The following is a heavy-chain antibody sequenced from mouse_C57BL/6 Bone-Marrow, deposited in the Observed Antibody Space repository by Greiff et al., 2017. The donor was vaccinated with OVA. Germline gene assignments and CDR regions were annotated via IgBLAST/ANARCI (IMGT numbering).Heavy chain of an antibody. Sequence: EVQVVESGAELVRPGASVKLSCTASGFNIKDDYMHWVKQRPEQGLEWIGWIDPENGDTEYASKFQGKATITADTSSNTAYLQLSSLTSEDTAVYYCRMVKGYYFDYWGQGTTLTVSS. D-gene: IGHD2-2*01. V-gene: IGHV14-4*01. CDR2: IDPENGDT. CDR3: RMVKGYYFDY. J-gene: IGHJ2*01. CDR1: GFNIKDDY.